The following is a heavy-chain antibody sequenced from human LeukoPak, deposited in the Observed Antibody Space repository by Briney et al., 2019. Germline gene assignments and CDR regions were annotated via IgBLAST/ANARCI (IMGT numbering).Heavy chain of an antibody. CDR1: GGSIGCGDYY. CDR2: IYYSGST. J-gene: IGHJ3*02. Sequence: SQTLSLTCTVSGGSIGCGDYYWSWIRQPPGKGLEWIGYIYYSGSTYYNPSLKSRVTISVDTSKNQFSLKLSSVTAADTAVYYCARGGSLRFGELLGDIWGQGTMVTVSS. V-gene: IGHV4-30-4*01. CDR3: ARGGSLRFGELLGDI. D-gene: IGHD3-10*01.